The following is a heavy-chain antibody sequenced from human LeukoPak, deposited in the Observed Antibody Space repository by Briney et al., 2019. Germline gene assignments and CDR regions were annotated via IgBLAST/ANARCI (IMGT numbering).Heavy chain of an antibody. CDR1: GGTFSSYA. Sequence: SVKVSCKASGGTFSSYAISWVRQAPGQGLEWMGGIIPIFGTANYAQKFQGRVTITTDESTSTAYMELSSLRSEDTAVYYCASVPLAYCGGDWGCWFDPWGQGTLVTVSS. V-gene: IGHV1-69*05. CDR2: IIPIFGTA. CDR3: ASVPLAYCGGDWGCWFDP. D-gene: IGHD2-21*02. J-gene: IGHJ5*02.